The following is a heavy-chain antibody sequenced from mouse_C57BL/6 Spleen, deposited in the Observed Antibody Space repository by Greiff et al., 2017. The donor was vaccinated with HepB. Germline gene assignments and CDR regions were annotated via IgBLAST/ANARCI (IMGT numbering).Heavy chain of an antibody. CDR1: GYPFTDYY. J-gene: IGHJ4*01. D-gene: IGHD1-1*01. Sequence: VQLQQSGPDLVKPGASVKISCKASGYPFTDYYMHWVKQSHGTSLEWIGDINPNNGGTSYNQKFKGKATLTVDKSSSTAYMELLRLTSEDSAVYYCASSHYYDSSDERAMDYWGQGTPVTVSS. CDR2: INPNNGGT. V-gene: IGHV1-26*01. CDR3: ASSHYYDSSDERAMDY.